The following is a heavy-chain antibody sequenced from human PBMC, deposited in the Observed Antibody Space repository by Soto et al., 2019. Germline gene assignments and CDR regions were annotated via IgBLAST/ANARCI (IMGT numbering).Heavy chain of an antibody. J-gene: IGHJ4*02. D-gene: IGHD3-3*01. Sequence: PGESLKISCKGSGYSFTSYWIGWVRQMPGKGLEWMGIIYPGDSDTRYSPSFQGQVTISADKSISTAYLQWSSLKASDTAMYYCARLLSADDITIFGVVTIGPYYFDYWGQGTLVTVSS. CDR1: GYSFTSYW. CDR2: IYPGDSDT. CDR3: ARLLSADDITIFGVVTIGPYYFDY. V-gene: IGHV5-51*01.